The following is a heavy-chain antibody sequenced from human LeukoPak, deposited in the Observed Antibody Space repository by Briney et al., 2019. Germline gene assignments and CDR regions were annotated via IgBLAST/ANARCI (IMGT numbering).Heavy chain of an antibody. V-gene: IGHV3-30-3*01. Sequence: GGSLRLSCAASGFTFSSYAMHWVRQAPGKGLEWVAVISYDGSNKYYADSVKGRFTISRDNSKNTLYLQMNSPRAEDTAVYYCAGPFHYYDSSGYRYWGQGTLVTVSS. D-gene: IGHD3-22*01. CDR2: ISYDGSNK. CDR3: AGPFHYYDSSGYRY. J-gene: IGHJ4*02. CDR1: GFTFSSYA.